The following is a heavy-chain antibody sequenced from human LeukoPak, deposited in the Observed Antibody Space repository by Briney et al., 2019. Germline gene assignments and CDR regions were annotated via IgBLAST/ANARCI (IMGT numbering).Heavy chain of an antibody. CDR2: ISHDGSNK. J-gene: IGHJ4*02. CDR3: ARGPEWEPYYFDY. Sequence: GGSLRLSCAASGSTFSSYAMHWVRQAPGKGLEWVAVISHDGSNKNYADSVKGRFTISRDNSKNTLYLQMNSLRAEDTAVYYCARGPEWEPYYFDYWGQGTLVTVSS. CDR1: GSTFSSYA. V-gene: IGHV3-30-3*01. D-gene: IGHD1-26*01.